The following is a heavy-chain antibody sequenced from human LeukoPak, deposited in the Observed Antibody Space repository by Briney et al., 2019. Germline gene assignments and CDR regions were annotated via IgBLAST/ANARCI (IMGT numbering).Heavy chain of an antibody. CDR3: ARDYRVRYSTGWDIFDY. CDR1: GGSISSGSYY. J-gene: IGHJ4*02. V-gene: IGHV4-61*02. Sequence: SQTLSLTCTVSGGSISSGSYYWSWIRQPAGKGLEWIGRIYTSGSTNYNPSLKSRVTMSVDKSKNQFSLKLSSVTAAGTAVYYCARDYRVRYSTGWDIFDYWGQGTLVTVSS. D-gene: IGHD6-19*01. CDR2: IYTSGST.